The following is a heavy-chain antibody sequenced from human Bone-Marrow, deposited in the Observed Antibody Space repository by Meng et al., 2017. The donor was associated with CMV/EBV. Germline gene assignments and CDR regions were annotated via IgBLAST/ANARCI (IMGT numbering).Heavy chain of an antibody. CDR1: VFTFTICA. V-gene: IGHV3-30-3*01. CDR2: RSYDGSNK. J-gene: IGHJ4*02. CDR3: ARGPCSSTSCDLDY. D-gene: IGHD2-2*01. Sequence: SVFTFTICAMRLVSPAPGKGLEWVAVRSYDGSNKYYAGSVKGRFTISRDNSKNTLYLQMNSLRAEDTAVYYCARGPCSSTSCDLDYWGQGTLVTVSS.